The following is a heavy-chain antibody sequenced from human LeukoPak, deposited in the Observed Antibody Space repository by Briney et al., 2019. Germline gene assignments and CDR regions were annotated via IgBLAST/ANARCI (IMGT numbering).Heavy chain of an antibody. J-gene: IGHJ6*03. CDR3: ARDLSSTIYYYYYMDV. Sequence: SVKVSCKASGGTFSSYAISWVRQAPGQGLEWMGGIIPIFGTANYAQKFQGRVTITADESTSTAYMELSSLRSEDTAVYYCARDLSSTIYYYYYMDVWGKGTTVTVSS. CDR1: GGTFSSYA. D-gene: IGHD5-24*01. V-gene: IGHV1-69*13. CDR2: IIPIFGTA.